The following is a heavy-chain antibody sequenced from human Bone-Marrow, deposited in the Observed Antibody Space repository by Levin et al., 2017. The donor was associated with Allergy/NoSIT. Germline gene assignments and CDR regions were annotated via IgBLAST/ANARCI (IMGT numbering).Heavy chain of an antibody. D-gene: IGHD6-13*01. CDR1: GYSFTNYW. V-gene: IGHV5-51*01. CDR3: ARHIAVAGNDGFDI. J-gene: IGHJ3*02. Sequence: GESLKISCKGSGYSFTNYWIGWVRQMPGKGLEWMASIYPGDSDTRYSPSFQGQVTILADQSLSTAYLQWSSLKASDTAMYYCARHIAVAGNDGFDIWGHGTKVTVSS. CDR2: IYPGDSDT.